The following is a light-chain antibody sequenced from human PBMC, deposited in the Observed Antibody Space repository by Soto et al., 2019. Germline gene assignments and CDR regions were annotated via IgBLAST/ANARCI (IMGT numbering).Light chain of an antibody. J-gene: IGKJ4*01. CDR1: QGISSA. V-gene: IGKV1-13*02. CDR2: DAS. Sequence: AIQLTQSPSSLSASVGDRVTITCRASQGISSALAWYQQKPGKAPKLLIYDASSLESGVPSRFSSSGSGTDFTLTISSLQPEDFATYYCQQFNSYPPVTFGGGTKVEIK. CDR3: QQFNSYPPVT.